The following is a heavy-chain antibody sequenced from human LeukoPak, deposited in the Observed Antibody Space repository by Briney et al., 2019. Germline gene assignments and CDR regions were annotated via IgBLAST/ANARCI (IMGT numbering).Heavy chain of an antibody. CDR1: GFTFSSYS. CDR3: ARDSRIAARRGYWFDP. CDR2: ISSSSSYI. J-gene: IGHJ5*02. D-gene: IGHD6-6*01. V-gene: IGHV3-21*01. Sequence: PGGSLRLSCAASGFTFSSYSMNWVHQAPGKGLEWVSSISSSSSYIYYADSVKGRFTISRDNAKNSLYLQMNSLRAEDTAVYYCARDSRIAARRGYWFDPWGQGTLVTVSS.